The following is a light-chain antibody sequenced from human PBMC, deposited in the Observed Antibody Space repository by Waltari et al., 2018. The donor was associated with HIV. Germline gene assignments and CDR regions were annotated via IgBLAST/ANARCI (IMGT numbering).Light chain of an antibody. Sequence: QSVLTQPPSASGTPGQKVTISYFGSSSNIGSHDVFWYQQLPGAAPKLLIHTNYQRPSGVPGRFSGSRSGTSASLAISGLRSEDEADYTCATWDDSRSAVVFGGGTKVNVL. V-gene: IGLV1-47*01. CDR2: TNY. CDR3: ATWDDSRSAVV. J-gene: IGLJ2*01. CDR1: SSNIGSHD.